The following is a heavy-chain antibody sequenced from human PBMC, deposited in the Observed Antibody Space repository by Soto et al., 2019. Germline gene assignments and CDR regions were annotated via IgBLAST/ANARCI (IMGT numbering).Heavy chain of an antibody. CDR2: IYISVSA. CDR1: GFSVSSNY. V-gene: IGHV3-53*01. D-gene: IGHD6-19*01. Sequence: EGSLRLSCAAAGFSVSSNYMSWVRQAPGKGPEWVSIIYISVSAYYADSVEGRFTISRYNSKNTVYLQMTGLRADDTAVYFCVRDQSGWAYYFDSWGQGKMVTVSA. CDR3: VRDQSGWAYYFDS. J-gene: IGHJ4*02.